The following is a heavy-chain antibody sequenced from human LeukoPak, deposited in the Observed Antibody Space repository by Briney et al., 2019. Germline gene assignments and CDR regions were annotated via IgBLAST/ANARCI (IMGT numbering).Heavy chain of an antibody. J-gene: IGHJ4*02. V-gene: IGHV3-11*01. D-gene: IGHD1-1*01. Sequence: GESLRLSCAASGFTFSDYYMSWIRQAPGKGLEWVSYISSSGSTIYYADSVKGRFTISRDNAKNSLYLQMNSLRAEDTAVYYCARVGTWISHYFDYWGQGTLVTVSS. CDR2: ISSSGSTI. CDR1: GFTFSDYY. CDR3: ARVGTWISHYFDY.